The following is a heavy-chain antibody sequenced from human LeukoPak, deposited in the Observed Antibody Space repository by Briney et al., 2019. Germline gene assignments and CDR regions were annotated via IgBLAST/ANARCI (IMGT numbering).Heavy chain of an antibody. CDR3: AKDKYAILTHQLYFDY. J-gene: IGHJ4*02. CDR1: GFTFDDYA. V-gene: IGHV3-9*01. CDR2: ISWNSGSI. Sequence: GRSLRHSCAASGFTFDDYAMHWVRQAPGRGVAWVSGISWNSGSIGYADSVKGRFTISRDNAKNSLYLQMNTLRAADTALYYCAKDKYAILTHQLYFDYWGQGTLVTVSS. D-gene: IGHD3-9*01.